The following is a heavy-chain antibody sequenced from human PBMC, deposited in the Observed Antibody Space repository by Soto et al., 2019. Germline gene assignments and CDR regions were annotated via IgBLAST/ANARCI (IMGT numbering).Heavy chain of an antibody. V-gene: IGHV1-46*01. CDR3: ARDSPPVDY. CDR1: GYTFTSCS. CDR2: INPSGGST. J-gene: IGHJ4*02. Sequence: ASAQVSCNASGYTFTSCSMHFLRQAHGQGLEWMGIINPSGGSTSYAQKFQGRVTMTTDTSTSTAYMELRSLRSDDTAVYYCARDSPPVDYWGQGTLVTVSS.